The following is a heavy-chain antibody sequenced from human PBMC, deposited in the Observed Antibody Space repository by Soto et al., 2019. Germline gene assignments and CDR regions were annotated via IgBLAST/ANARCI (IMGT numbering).Heavy chain of an antibody. CDR3: ARSFSFYWYFDL. J-gene: IGHJ2*01. V-gene: IGHV6-1*01. CDR1: GDSVSSNSVA. D-gene: IGHD3-3*02. CDR2: TYYRSKWYN. Sequence: PSQTLSLTCAISGDSVSSNSVAWNWIRQSPSRGLEWLGRTYYRSKWYNDYAVSVKSRIAINPDTSKNQFSLQLNSVTPEDTDEDFCARSFSFYWYFDLWGRGPLVTVSS.